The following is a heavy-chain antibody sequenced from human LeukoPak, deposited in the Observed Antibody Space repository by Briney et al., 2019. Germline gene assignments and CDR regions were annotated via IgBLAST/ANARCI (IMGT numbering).Heavy chain of an antibody. V-gene: IGHV3-23*01. CDR1: GFTFSSYA. CDR3: ARDRVPSTEVTLFYYYLDV. J-gene: IGHJ6*03. CDR2: ISGSGGST. Sequence: GGSLGLSCAASGFTFSSYAMSWVRQAPGKGLEWVSGISGSGGSTYYADSVKGRFTISRDNSKNTVYLQMNSLRSEDTAIYYCARDRVPSTEVTLFYYYLDVWGKGTTVTVSS. D-gene: IGHD4-23*01.